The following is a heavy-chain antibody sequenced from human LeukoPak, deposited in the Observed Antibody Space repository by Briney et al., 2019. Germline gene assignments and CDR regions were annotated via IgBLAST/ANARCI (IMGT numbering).Heavy chain of an antibody. CDR3: ARGEVRGVTHFPNWFDP. V-gene: IGHV1-46*01. CDR2: INPSGGST. Sequence: ASVKVSCKASGYTFISHYIHWVRLAPGQGLEGMGIINPSGGSTTYAQKFQGRHTMTRDMSTSTVYMEVSSLRSEDTAVYYCARGEVRGVTHFPNWFDPWGQGTLVTVSS. D-gene: IGHD3-10*01. J-gene: IGHJ5*02. CDR1: GYTFISHY.